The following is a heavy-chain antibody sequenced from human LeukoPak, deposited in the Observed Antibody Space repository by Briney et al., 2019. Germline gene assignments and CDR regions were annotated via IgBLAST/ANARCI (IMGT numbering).Heavy chain of an antibody. D-gene: IGHD3-10*01. CDR3: ARAYGSGSPFDY. Sequence: ASVKVSCKASGHTFTSYAMHWVRQAPGQRLEWMGWINAGNGNTKYSQKFQGRVTITRDTSASTAYMELSSLRSEDTAVYYCARAYGSGSPFDYWGQGTLVTVSS. J-gene: IGHJ4*02. CDR1: GHTFTSYA. V-gene: IGHV1-3*01. CDR2: INAGNGNT.